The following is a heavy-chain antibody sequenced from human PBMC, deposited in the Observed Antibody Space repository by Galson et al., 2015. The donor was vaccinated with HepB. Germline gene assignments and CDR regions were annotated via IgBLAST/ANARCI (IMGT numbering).Heavy chain of an antibody. Sequence: ETLSLTCTVSGGSISSSSYYWGWIRQPPGKGLEWIGSIYYSGSTYYNPSLKSRVTISVDTSKNQFSLKLSSVTAADTAVYYCARLATGSNWYFDLWGRGTLVTVSS. D-gene: IGHD1/OR15-1a*01. J-gene: IGHJ2*01. CDR3: ARLATGSNWYFDL. CDR1: GGSISSSSYY. CDR2: IYYSGST. V-gene: IGHV4-39*01.